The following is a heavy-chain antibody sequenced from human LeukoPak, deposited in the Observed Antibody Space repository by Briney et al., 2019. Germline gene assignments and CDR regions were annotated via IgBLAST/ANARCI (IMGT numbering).Heavy chain of an antibody. D-gene: IGHD6-6*01. Sequence: SETLSPTCAVSGGSISSGGYSWSWIRQPPGKGLEWIGYIYHSGSTYYNPSLKSRVTISVDRSKNQFSLKLSSVTAADTAVYYCARVFEYSSSSRWFDPWGQGTLVTVSS. CDR2: IYHSGST. CDR1: GGSISSGGYS. CDR3: ARVFEYSSSSRWFDP. V-gene: IGHV4-30-2*01. J-gene: IGHJ5*02.